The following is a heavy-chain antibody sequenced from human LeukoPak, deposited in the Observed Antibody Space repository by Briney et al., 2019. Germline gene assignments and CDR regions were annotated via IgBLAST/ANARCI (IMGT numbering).Heavy chain of an antibody. Sequence: ASVKVSCKASGYTFTDYYMHWVRQAPGQGLEWMGWINPSSGGTNYAQKFQGRVTVTRDTSISTAYMDLSGLRSDDTAVYYCARAGVWDYSDSSGYHNAAFDIWGQGTMVTVSS. D-gene: IGHD3-22*01. J-gene: IGHJ3*02. CDR2: INPSSGGT. CDR1: GYTFTDYY. V-gene: IGHV1-2*02. CDR3: ARAGVWDYSDSSGYHNAAFDI.